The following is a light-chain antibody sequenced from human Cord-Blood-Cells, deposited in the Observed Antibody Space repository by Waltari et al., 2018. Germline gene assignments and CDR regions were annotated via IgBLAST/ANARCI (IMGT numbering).Light chain of an antibody. J-gene: IGLJ3*02. Sequence: QAVVTQEPSLTVSPGGTVTLTCGSSTGAVTSGHYPYWFQQKPGQAPRTLIYDPSNKRPWAPARFSGSLLGGKAALTLSGAQPEDEAEYYCLLSYSGAWVFGGGTKLTVL. CDR3: LLSYSGAWV. V-gene: IGLV7-46*01. CDR1: TGAVTSGHY. CDR2: DPS.